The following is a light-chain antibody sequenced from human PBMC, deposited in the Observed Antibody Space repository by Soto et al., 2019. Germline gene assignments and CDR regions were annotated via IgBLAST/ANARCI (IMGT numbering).Light chain of an antibody. Sequence: QSVLTQPRSVSGSPGQSVTISCTGTSSDVGGYNYVSWYQEHPVRAPKLMIYDVSIRPSGVPDRFSGSKSGNTASLTISGLLAEDEADYYCCSYAGTYSSFVFGSGTKVTVL. CDR3: CSYAGTYSSFV. CDR1: SSDVGGYNY. J-gene: IGLJ1*01. V-gene: IGLV2-11*01. CDR2: DVS.